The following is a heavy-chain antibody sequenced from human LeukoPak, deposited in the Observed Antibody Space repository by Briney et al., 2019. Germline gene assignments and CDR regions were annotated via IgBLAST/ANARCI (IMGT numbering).Heavy chain of an antibody. CDR3: TTSVLRYFDWLHNWSDP. Sequence: PGGSLRLSCAASGFTFTNAWMSWVRQAPGKGLEWVGRIKSKSDGGTTDYAAPVKGRFTISRDDSKNTLYLQMNSLKTEDTAVYYCTTSVLRYFDWLHNWSDPWGQGTLVTVSS. D-gene: IGHD3-9*01. CDR1: GFTFTNAW. V-gene: IGHV3-15*01. J-gene: IGHJ5*02. CDR2: IKSKSDGGTT.